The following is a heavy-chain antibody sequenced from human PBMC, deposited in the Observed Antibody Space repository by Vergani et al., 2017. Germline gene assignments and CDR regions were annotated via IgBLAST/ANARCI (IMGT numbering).Heavy chain of an antibody. J-gene: IGHJ4*02. CDR2: IYYSGST. Sequence: QLQLQESGPGLVKPSETLSLTCTVSGGSISSSSYYWGWIRQPPGKGLEWIGSIYYSGSTSYNPSLKSRVTISVDTSKNQFSLMLSSVTAADAAVYYCARGTQWLVLYWGQGTLVTVSS. CDR1: GGSISSSSYY. V-gene: IGHV4-39*01. D-gene: IGHD6-19*01. CDR3: ARGTQWLVLY.